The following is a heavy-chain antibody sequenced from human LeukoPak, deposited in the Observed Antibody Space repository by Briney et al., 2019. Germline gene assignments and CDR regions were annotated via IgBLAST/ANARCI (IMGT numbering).Heavy chain of an antibody. CDR1: GGSFSDDY. D-gene: IGHD3-10*01. J-gene: IGHJ5*02. Sequence: SETLSLTCAVYGGSFSDDYWSWIRQPPGKGLEWIGEINHSGSTNYNPSLKSRVTISVDTSKNQFSLKLSSVTAADTAVYYCARGFYGSGSYYKRLVIYNWFDPWGQGTLVTVSS. CDR3: ARGFYGSGSYYKRLVIYNWFDP. CDR2: INHSGST. V-gene: IGHV4-34*01.